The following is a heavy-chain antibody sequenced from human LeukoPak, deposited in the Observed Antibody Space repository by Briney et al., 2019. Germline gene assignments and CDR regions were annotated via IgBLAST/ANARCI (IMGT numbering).Heavy chain of an antibody. CDR1: GFTFSNYA. Sequence: QTGGSLRLSCAASGFTFSNYAMNWVRQAPGKGLEWVSAISGSGGNTYYADSVKGRFTISRDNAKNSLYLQMNSLRAEDTAVYYCARVIAAAFDYWGQGTLVTVSS. J-gene: IGHJ4*02. D-gene: IGHD6-13*01. CDR3: ARVIAAAFDY. CDR2: ISGSGGNT. V-gene: IGHV3-23*01.